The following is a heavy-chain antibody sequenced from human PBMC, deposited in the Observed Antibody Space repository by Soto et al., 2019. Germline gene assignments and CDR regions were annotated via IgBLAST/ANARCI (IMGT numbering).Heavy chain of an antibody. D-gene: IGHD3-10*01. Sequence: GGSLRLSCAASGFTFSSYGMHWVRQAPGKGLEWVAVISYDGSNKYYADSVKGRFTISRDNSKNTLYLQMNSLRAEDTAVYYCAKSGDYYFDYWGQGTLVTVSS. CDR2: ISYDGSNK. CDR1: GFTFSSYG. J-gene: IGHJ4*02. V-gene: IGHV3-30*18. CDR3: AKSGDYYFDY.